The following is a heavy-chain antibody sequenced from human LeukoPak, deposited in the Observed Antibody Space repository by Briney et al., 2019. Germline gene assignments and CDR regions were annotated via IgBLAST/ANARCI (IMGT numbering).Heavy chain of an antibody. CDR2: TYYRSKWFK. CDR3: AREDAVGTIAAFDV. V-gene: IGHV6-1*01. Sequence: SQTLSLTCAICGDSVSSDTGAWNWIRQSPLRGLEWQGRTYYRSKWFKASAVSVKSRISINPDTSKNQFSLHLDSVTPEDTAVYYCAREDAVGTIAAFDVWGQGTVVTVSS. D-gene: IGHD1/OR15-1a*01. CDR1: GDSVSSDTGA. J-gene: IGHJ3*01.